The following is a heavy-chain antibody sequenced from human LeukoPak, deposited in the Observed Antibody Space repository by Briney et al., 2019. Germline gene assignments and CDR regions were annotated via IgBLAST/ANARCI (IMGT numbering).Heavy chain of an antibody. V-gene: IGHV1-24*01. Sequence: ASVKVSCKVSGYTLTELSMHWVRQAPGNGLEWMGGFDPEDGETIYAQKFQDRVTMTEDTSTDTAYMELSSLRSEDTAVYYCATNYDCWRGYWGQGTLVTVSS. CDR1: GYTLTELS. CDR2: FDPEDGET. CDR3: ATNYDCWRGY. D-gene: IGHD3-3*01. J-gene: IGHJ4*02.